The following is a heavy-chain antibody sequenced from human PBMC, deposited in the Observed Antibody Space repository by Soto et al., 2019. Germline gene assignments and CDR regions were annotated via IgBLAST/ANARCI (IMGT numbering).Heavy chain of an antibody. Sequence: ASVKVSCKASGYTFTSYAMHWVRQAPGQRLEWMGWINAGNGNTKYSQKFQGRVTITRDTSASTAYMEPSSLRSEDTAVYYCARDPGPLYCSSTSCYTLSYYYYYMDVWGKGTTVTVSS. CDR3: ARDPGPLYCSSTSCYTLSYYYYYMDV. D-gene: IGHD2-2*02. CDR1: GYTFTSYA. V-gene: IGHV1-3*01. CDR2: INAGNGNT. J-gene: IGHJ6*03.